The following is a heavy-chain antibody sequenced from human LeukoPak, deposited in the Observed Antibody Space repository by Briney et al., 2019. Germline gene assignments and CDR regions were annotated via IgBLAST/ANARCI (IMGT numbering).Heavy chain of an antibody. CDR1: DGSINSGYYY. J-gene: IGHJ6*03. CDR2: IYYSGTT. V-gene: IGHV4-39*02. D-gene: IGHD3-10*01. Sequence: PSETLSLTCSVSDGSINSGYYYWAWIRQPPGTGPEWIGSIYYSGTTYPNPSLKSRVTISVDTSKNQFSLKLSSVTAADTAVYYCARDQSKMVRGVIARSTDYYSYYYMDVWGKGTTVTVSS. CDR3: ARDQSKMVRGVIARSTDYYSYYYMDV.